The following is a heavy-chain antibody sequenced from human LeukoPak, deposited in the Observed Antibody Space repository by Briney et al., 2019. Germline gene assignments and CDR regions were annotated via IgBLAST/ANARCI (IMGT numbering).Heavy chain of an antibody. V-gene: IGHV5-51*01. D-gene: IGHD1-26*01. Sequence: GESLKISCQGSGYSFTSYWIGWVRQMPGKGLEWMGIIYPGDSDTRYSPSFQGQVTISADKSISTAYLQWSSLKASDTAMYYCARRDYSGSYDGDAFDIWGQGTMVTVSS. CDR3: ARRDYSGSYDGDAFDI. J-gene: IGHJ3*02. CDR2: IYPGDSDT. CDR1: GYSFTSYW.